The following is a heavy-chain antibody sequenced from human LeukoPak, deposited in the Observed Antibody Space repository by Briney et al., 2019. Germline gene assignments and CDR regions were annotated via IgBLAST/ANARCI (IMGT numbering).Heavy chain of an antibody. CDR1: GYTFTSYD. V-gene: IGHV1-8*01. CDR2: MNPNSGNA. Sequence: ASVKVSCKASGYTFTSYDISWVRQATGQGLEWMGWMNPNSGNAGYAQRFQGRVTMTRNNSISTAYMELTSLRSEDTAVYYCGRPLQRGSWTQRALDYWGQGTLVTVSA. CDR3: GRPLQRGSWTQRALDY. J-gene: IGHJ4*02. D-gene: IGHD3-10*01.